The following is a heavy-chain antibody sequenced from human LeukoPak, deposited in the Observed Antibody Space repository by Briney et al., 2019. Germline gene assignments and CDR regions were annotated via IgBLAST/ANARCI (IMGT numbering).Heavy chain of an antibody. Sequence: GESLRLSCAASGFTFSSYWMHWVRQDPGKGLVWVSRINSDGSSTSYADSVKGRFTISRDNAKNTLYLQMNSLTAEDTAVYYCARVRGYYSAYYFDYWGQGTLVTVSS. V-gene: IGHV3-74*01. CDR2: INSDGSST. CDR3: ARVRGYYSAYYFDY. J-gene: IGHJ4*02. D-gene: IGHD5-18*01. CDR1: GFTFSSYW.